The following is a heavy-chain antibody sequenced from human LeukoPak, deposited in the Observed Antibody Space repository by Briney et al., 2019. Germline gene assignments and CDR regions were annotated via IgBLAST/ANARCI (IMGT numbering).Heavy chain of an antibody. Sequence: GGSLRLSXAASGFTFSSYGMHWVRQAPGKGLEGVAFIRYDGSNKYYADSVKGRFTISRDNSKNTLYLQMNSLRAEDTAVYYCAKMDTAMVTGYYYYYMDVWGKGTTVTVSS. CDR1: GFTFSSYG. CDR3: AKMDTAMVTGYYYYYMDV. D-gene: IGHD5-18*01. J-gene: IGHJ6*03. CDR2: IRYDGSNK. V-gene: IGHV3-30*02.